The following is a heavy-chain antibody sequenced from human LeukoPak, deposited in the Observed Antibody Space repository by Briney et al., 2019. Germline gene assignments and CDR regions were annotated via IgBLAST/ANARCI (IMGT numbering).Heavy chain of an antibody. D-gene: IGHD4-17*01. Sequence: GASVKVSCKASGGTFSSYAISWVRQAPGHGLEWMGGIIPIFGTANYAQKFQGRVTITADESTSTAYMELSSLRSEDTAVYYCARGGEVTTEFDYWGQGTLVTVSS. V-gene: IGHV1-69*13. CDR2: IIPIFGTA. J-gene: IGHJ4*02. CDR3: ARGGEVTTEFDY. CDR1: GGTFSSYA.